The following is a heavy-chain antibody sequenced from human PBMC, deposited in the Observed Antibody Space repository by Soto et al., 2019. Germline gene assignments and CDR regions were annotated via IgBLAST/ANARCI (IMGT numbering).Heavy chain of an antibody. CDR3: AKDRRAGGNYGFYYDF. Sequence: EVQLLESGGGFVQPGGSLRLSCAASGFTFSSYGMTWVRQAPGKGLEWVPFSSATGAGTYYADSVKGGFTICRDNSKNTLYLQMTTLRADDTAVYYCAKDRRAGGNYGFYYDFWCQGALVIVSS. J-gene: IGHJ4*02. D-gene: IGHD1-7*01. CDR2: SSATGAGT. CDR1: GFTFSSYG. V-gene: IGHV3-23*01.